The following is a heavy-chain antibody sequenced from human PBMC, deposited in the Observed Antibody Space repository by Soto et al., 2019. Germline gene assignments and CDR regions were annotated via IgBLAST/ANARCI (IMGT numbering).Heavy chain of an antibody. V-gene: IGHV3-23*01. Sequence: VGSLRLSCAASGFTFGNYSMNWVRQVPGKGLEWISSISDLGTGTYYANSVKGRFSMSRDNSKNTLFLQMNRLRADDTAVYFCAKSMVTPSDAFDLWGRGTLVTVSS. CDR2: ISDLGTGT. CDR3: AKSMVTPSDAFDL. D-gene: IGHD2-21*02. J-gene: IGHJ3*01. CDR1: GFTFGNYS.